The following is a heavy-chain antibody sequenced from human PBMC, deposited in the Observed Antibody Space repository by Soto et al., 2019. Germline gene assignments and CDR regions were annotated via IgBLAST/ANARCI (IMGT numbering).Heavy chain of an antibody. CDR2: ISYDGSNK. CDR3: ARDRIYSSSWYDY. V-gene: IGHV3-30-3*01. J-gene: IGHJ4*02. Sequence: QVQLVESGGGVVQPGRSLRLSCAASGFTFSSYAMHCAPGKGLEWVAVISYDGSNKYYADSVKGRFTISRDNSKNTLYLQMNSLRAEDTAVYYCARDRIYSSSWYDYWGQGTLVTVSS. CDR1: GFTFSSYA. D-gene: IGHD6-13*01.